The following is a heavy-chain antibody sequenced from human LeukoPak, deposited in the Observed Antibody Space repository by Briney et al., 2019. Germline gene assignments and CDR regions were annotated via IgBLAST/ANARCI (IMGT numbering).Heavy chain of an antibody. CDR2: ISSSGSTI. CDR1: GFTFSSYS. D-gene: IGHD6-19*01. V-gene: IGHV3-48*04. Sequence: GGSLRLSCAASGFTFSSYSMNWVRQAPGKGLEWVSYISSSGSTIYYADSVKGRFTISRDNAKNSLYLQMNSLRAEDTAVYYCARRDSSGWYSSYFDYWGQGTLVTVSS. J-gene: IGHJ4*02. CDR3: ARRDSSGWYSSYFDY.